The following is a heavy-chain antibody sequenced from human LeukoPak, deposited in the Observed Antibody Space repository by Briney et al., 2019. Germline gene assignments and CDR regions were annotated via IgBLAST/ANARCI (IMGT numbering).Heavy chain of an antibody. D-gene: IGHD3-22*01. Sequence: GGSLRLSCAASGFTFSSSAMSWVRQAPGKGLEWVAVIWYDGSNKYYADSVKGRFTISRDNSKNTLYLQMNSLRAEDTAVYYCASPYYYDSSGLGDAFDIWGQGTMVTVSS. CDR2: IWYDGSNK. J-gene: IGHJ3*02. V-gene: IGHV3-33*08. CDR1: GFTFSSSA. CDR3: ASPYYYDSSGLGDAFDI.